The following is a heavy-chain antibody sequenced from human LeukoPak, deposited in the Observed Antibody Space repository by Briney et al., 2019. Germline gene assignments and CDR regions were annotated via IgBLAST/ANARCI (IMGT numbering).Heavy chain of an antibody. CDR1: GFTFSGYI. Sequence: GGSLRLSCAASGFTFSGYIRNWVRQAPGKGLEWISFTGTSGNTIYYADSVKGRFTVSRDNAKNSLYLQMNSLRDEDTAVYYCARDQWLDYWGQGTVVTVSS. J-gene: IGHJ4*02. D-gene: IGHD6-19*01. CDR3: ARDQWLDY. V-gene: IGHV3-48*02. CDR2: TGTSGNTI.